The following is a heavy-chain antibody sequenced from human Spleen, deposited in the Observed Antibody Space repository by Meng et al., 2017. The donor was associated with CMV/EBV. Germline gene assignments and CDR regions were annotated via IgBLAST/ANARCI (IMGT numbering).Heavy chain of an antibody. V-gene: IGHV3-9*01. CDR2: ITWNSGTI. J-gene: IGHJ6*02. Sequence: SLKISCAASGFQFDDYAMHWVRLAPGRGLEWVSGITWNSGTIDYADSVEGRFTISRDNSKNTLYLQMNSLRAEDTAVYYCARGPYYYYYGMDVWGQGTTVTVSS. CDR1: GFQFDDYA. CDR3: ARGPYYYYYGMDV.